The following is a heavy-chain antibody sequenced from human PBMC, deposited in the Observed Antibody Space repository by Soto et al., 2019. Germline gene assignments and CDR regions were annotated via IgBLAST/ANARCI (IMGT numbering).Heavy chain of an antibody. CDR1: GDSISTTTYY. CDR3: ARHLSENAFDLHY. D-gene: IGHD3-3*01. J-gene: IGHJ4*02. Sequence: SETLSLTCTVSGDSISTTTYYWAWIRQPPGKGLEWIGSVYYSGSTYYNPSLKSRVTISVDTSNNHFSLKLTSVTAADTAVYYCARHLSENAFDLHYWSQGTVVT. CDR2: VYYSGST. V-gene: IGHV4-39*01.